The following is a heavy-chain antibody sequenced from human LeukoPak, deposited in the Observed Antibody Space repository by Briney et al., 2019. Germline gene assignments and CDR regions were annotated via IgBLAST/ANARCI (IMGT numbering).Heavy chain of an antibody. Sequence: GGSLRLSCAASGFSLSSYTMNWVRQAPGKGLQWVPSISSSSSYIYYADSVKGRFSISRDNAKKSVHLQMISLRAEDTAVYYCAKGAKRVVGATTHWIDPWGQGTLVTVSS. D-gene: IGHD1-26*01. J-gene: IGHJ5*02. CDR1: GFSLSSYT. V-gene: IGHV3-21*01. CDR2: ISSSSSYI. CDR3: AKGAKRVVGATTHWIDP.